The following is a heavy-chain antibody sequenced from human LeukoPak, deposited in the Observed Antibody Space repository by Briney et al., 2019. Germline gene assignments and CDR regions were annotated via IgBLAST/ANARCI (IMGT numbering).Heavy chain of an antibody. CDR3: ARESQDTAMGDYFDY. Sequence: SVKVSCKASGGTFSSYAISWVRRAPGQGLEWMGRIIPIFGTANYAQKFQGRDTITTDESTSTAYMELSSLRSEDTAVYYCARESQDTAMGDYFDYWGQGTLVTVSS. J-gene: IGHJ4*02. D-gene: IGHD5-18*01. V-gene: IGHV1-69*05. CDR1: GGTFSSYA. CDR2: IIPIFGTA.